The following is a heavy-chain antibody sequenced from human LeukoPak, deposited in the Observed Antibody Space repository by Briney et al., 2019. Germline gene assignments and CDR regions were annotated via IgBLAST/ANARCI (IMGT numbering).Heavy chain of an antibody. CDR2: ISSNGGST. V-gene: IGHV3-64*04. CDR3: AKAGDGGWYYFDY. D-gene: IGHD2-15*01. CDR1: GFTFSSYA. J-gene: IGHJ4*02. Sequence: GGSLRLSCSASGFTFSSYAMHWVRQAPGKGLEYASAISSNGGSTYYADSVKGRFTISRDNSKNTLYLQMNSLRAEDTAVYYCAKAGDGGWYYFDYWGQGTLVTVSS.